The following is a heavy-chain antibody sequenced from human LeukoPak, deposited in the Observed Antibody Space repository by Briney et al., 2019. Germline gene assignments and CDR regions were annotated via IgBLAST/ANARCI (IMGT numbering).Heavy chain of an antibody. Sequence: GETLTLSCAASGGIFSNYAMHWGRQGPGEGKEWMSTISSDGGSTYYANSVKGTFTISRDNSTNTLYLQMGSLRAADLAVYYCARGRQGAKTRYFDLWGRGTRVTVSS. D-gene: IGHD1-26*01. J-gene: IGHJ2*01. CDR3: ARGRQGAKTRYFDL. CDR1: GGIFSNYA. CDR2: ISSDGGST. V-gene: IGHV3-64*01.